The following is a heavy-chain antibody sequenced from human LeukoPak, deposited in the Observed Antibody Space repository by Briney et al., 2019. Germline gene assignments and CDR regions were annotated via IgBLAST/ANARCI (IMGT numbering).Heavy chain of an antibody. D-gene: IGHD4-23*01. CDR2: ISGSGGST. CDR1: GFTFSSYA. V-gene: IGHV3-23*01. J-gene: IGHJ4*02. CDR3: AKAQSRTLRWFDY. Sequence: GGSLRLSCAASGFTFSSYAMSWVRQAPGKGLDLVSAISGSGGSTYYADSVKGRFTISRDNSKNTLYLQMNSLRAEDTAVYYCAKAQSRTLRWFDYWGQGTLVTVSS.